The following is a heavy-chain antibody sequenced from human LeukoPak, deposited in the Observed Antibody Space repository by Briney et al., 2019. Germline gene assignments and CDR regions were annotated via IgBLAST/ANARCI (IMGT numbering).Heavy chain of an antibody. CDR1: GGSISSGDYY. D-gene: IGHD3-3*01. V-gene: IGHV4-30-4*01. J-gene: IGHJ5*02. Sequence: SETLSLTCTVSGGSISSGDYYWSWIRQPPGKGLEWIGYIYYSGSTYYNPSLKSRVTISVDTSKNQFSLKLSSVTAADTAVYYCARDYMGLRFLEWSAPPFNWFDPWGQGTLVTVSS. CDR3: ARDYMGLRFLEWSAPPFNWFDP. CDR2: IYYSGST.